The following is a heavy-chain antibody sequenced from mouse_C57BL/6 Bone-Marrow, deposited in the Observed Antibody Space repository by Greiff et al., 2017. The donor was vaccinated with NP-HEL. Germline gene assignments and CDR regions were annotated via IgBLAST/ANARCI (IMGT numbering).Heavy chain of an antibody. CDR2: ISSGSSTI. D-gene: IGHD1-1*01. Sequence: EVMLVESGGGLVKPGGSLKLSCAASGFTFSDYGMHWVRQAPEKGLEWVAYISSGSSTIYYADTVKGRFTISRDNAKNTLFLQMTSLRSEDTAMYYCARSGWATVVANWYFDVWGTGTTVTVSS. CDR3: ARSGWATVVANWYFDV. J-gene: IGHJ1*03. V-gene: IGHV5-17*01. CDR1: GFTFSDYG.